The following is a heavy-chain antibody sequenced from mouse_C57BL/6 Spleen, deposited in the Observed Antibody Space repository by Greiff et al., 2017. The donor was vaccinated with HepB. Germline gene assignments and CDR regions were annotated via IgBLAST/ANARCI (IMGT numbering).Heavy chain of an antibody. CDR3: ARRIYYSNYHWYFDV. CDR1: GYTFTDYY. V-gene: IGHV1-26*01. J-gene: IGHJ1*03. D-gene: IGHD2-5*01. Sequence: VQLQQSGPELVKPGASVKISCKASGYTFTDYYMNWVKQSHGKSLEWIGDINPNNGGTSYNQKFKGKATLTVDKSSSTAYMELRSLTSEDSAVYYCARRIYYSNYHWYFDVWGTGTTVTVSS. CDR2: INPNNGGT.